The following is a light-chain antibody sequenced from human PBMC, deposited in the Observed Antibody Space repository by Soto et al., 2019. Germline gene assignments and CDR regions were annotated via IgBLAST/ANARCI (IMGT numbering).Light chain of an antibody. CDR1: QSVSSSY. CDR2: GAS. Sequence: EIVLTQSPGILSLSPGERATLSCRASQSVSSSYLAWYQQKPGQAPRLLIYGASSRATGIPDRFSGSGFGTDFTLTISRLEPEDFAVYYCQHYSSSPRSWMFGQGTKVEIK. V-gene: IGKV3-20*01. J-gene: IGKJ1*01. CDR3: QHYSSSPRSWM.